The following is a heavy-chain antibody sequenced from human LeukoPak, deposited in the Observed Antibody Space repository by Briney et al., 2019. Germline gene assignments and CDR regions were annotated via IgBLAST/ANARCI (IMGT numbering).Heavy chain of an antibody. CDR3: ARVGGSPFPHWYFDL. D-gene: IGHD1-26*01. CDR1: GGSFSGYY. V-gene: IGHV4-34*01. Sequence: SETLSLTCAVYGGSFSGYYWSWIRQPPGKGLEWIGEINHSGSTNYNPSLKSRVTISVDTSKNQFSLKLSSVTAADSAVYYCARVGGSPFPHWYFDLWGRGTLVTVSS. J-gene: IGHJ2*01. CDR2: INHSGST.